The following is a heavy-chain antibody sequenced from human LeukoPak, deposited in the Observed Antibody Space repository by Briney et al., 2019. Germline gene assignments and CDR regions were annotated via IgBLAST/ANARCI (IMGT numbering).Heavy chain of an antibody. J-gene: IGHJ5*02. CDR2: IKSKTDGGTT. V-gene: IGHV3-15*01. Sequence: GGSLRLSCAASGFTFSNAWMSWVRQAPGKGLEWVGRIKSKTDGGTTDYAAPVKGRFTISRDDSKNTLYLQMNSLKTEDTAVYYCTTDQLVVAARPLLNWFDPWGQGTLVTVSS. D-gene: IGHD6-6*01. CDR1: GFTFSNAW. CDR3: TTDQLVVAARPLLNWFDP.